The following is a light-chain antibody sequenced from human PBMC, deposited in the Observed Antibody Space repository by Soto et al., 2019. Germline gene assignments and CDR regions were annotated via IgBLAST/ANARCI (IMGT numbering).Light chain of an antibody. Sequence: QSVLTQPASLSGSPGQSITISCTGTSSDIGAYNYVSWYQQHPGKAPKLMIYEVSNRPSGVSNRFSGSKSGNTASLTISGLQAEDEADYYCSSYTSSSTPFYVFGTGTKVTVL. CDR3: SSYTSSSTPFYV. V-gene: IGLV2-14*01. CDR2: EVS. CDR1: SSDIGAYNY. J-gene: IGLJ1*01.